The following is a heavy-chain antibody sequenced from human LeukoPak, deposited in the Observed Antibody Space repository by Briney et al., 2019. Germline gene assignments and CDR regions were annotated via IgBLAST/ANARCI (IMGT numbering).Heavy chain of an antibody. J-gene: IGHJ4*02. Sequence: PSETLSLTCTVSGDSISDYYWIWIRQPPGKGLEWIGYVYYSGSTNYNPSLKSRVTISVDTSKNQFSLKLSSVTAADTAVYYCARSRSGLTYYYDSSGYYFDYWGQGTLVTVSS. CDR3: ARSRSGLTYYYDSSGYYFDY. D-gene: IGHD3-22*01. V-gene: IGHV4-59*08. CDR1: GDSISDYY. CDR2: VYYSGST.